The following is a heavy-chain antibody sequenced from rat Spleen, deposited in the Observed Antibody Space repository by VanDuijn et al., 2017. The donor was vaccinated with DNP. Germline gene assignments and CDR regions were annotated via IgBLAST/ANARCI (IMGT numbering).Heavy chain of an antibody. CDR3: VRWNSGHFDY. V-gene: IGHV5-7*01. J-gene: IGHJ2*01. CDR1: GFTFSDYN. CDR2: ISYDGSTT. Sequence: EVKLVESRGGLVQPGRSLKLSCAVSGFTFSDYNMAWVRQAPKKGLEWVATISYDGSTTYYRDSVKGRFTISRDNAKSTLYLQMNSLRSEDMATYYCVRWNSGHFDYWGQGVMVTVSS. D-gene: IGHD4-3*01.